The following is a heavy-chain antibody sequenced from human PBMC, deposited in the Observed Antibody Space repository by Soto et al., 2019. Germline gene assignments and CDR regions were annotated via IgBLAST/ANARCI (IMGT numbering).Heavy chain of an antibody. J-gene: IGHJ6*02. CDR2: IKQDGSEK. V-gene: IGHV3-7*01. D-gene: IGHD6-13*01. Sequence: GGSLRLSCAASGFTFISYWMSWVRQAPGKGLEWVANIKQDGSEKYYVDSVKGRFTISRDNAKNSLYLQMNSLRAEDTAVYYCARRRKQQLVYYGMDVWGQGTTVTVSS. CDR1: GFTFISYW. CDR3: ARRRKQQLVYYGMDV.